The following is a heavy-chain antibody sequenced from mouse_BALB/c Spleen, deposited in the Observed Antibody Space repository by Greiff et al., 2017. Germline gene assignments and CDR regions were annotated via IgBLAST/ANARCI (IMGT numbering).Heavy chain of an antibody. D-gene: IGHD4-1*01. CDR2: IWTGGGT. CDR1: GFSLTSYD. J-gene: IGHJ3*01. Sequence: VKLVESGPGLVAPSQSLSITCTVSGFSLTSYDISWIRQPPGKGLEWLGVIWTGGGTNYNSAFMSRLSISKDNSKSQVFLKMNSLQTDDTAIYYCVRVAGAAWFAYWGQGTLVTVSA. CDR3: VRVAGAAWFAY. V-gene: IGHV2-9-2*01.